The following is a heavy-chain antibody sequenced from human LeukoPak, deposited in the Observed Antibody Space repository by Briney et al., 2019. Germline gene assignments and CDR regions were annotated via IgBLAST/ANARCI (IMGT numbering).Heavy chain of an antibody. V-gene: IGHV4-59*01. J-gene: IGHJ6*02. CDR2: IYDSGST. D-gene: IGHD2-2*01. CDR1: GGSISSYY. CDR3: ARVGGTNYYYYGMDV. Sequence: SETLSLTCTVSGGSISSYYWSWIRQPPGKGLEWLGYIYDSGSTNYNPSLKSRVTISVDTSKNQFSLKLSSVTAADTAVYYCARVGGTNYYYYGMDVWGQGTTVTVSS.